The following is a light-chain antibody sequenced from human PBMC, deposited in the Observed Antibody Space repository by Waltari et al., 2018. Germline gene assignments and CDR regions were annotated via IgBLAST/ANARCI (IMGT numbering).Light chain of an antibody. CDR3: QQYDNLPPGT. V-gene: IGKV1-39*01. CDR1: QSISSY. Sequence: DIQMTQSPSSLSASVGDRVVITCRAGQSISSYLNWYQQETGEAPKLLIYKAANLQSAIPSSFSGSGSGTDFTLTIISLQPEDFATYYCQQYDNLPPGTFGQGTRLEIK. J-gene: IGKJ5*01. CDR2: KAA.